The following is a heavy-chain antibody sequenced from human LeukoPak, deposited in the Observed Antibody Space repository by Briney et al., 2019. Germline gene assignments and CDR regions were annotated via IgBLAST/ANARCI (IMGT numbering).Heavy chain of an antibody. CDR1: GGSISSYY. D-gene: IGHD3-10*01. J-gene: IGHJ4*02. V-gene: IGHV4-59*08. CDR3: ARSRLLWFGELSGNFDY. Sequence: SETLSLTCTVSGGSISSYYWSWIRQPPGKGLEWIGYIYYSGSTNSNPSLKSRVTISVDTSKNQFSLKLSSVTAADTAVYYCARSRLLWFGELSGNFDYWGQGTLVTVSS. CDR2: IYYSGST.